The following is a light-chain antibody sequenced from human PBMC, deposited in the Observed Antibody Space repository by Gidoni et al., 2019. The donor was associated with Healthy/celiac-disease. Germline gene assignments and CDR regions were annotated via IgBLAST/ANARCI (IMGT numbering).Light chain of an antibody. Sequence: EIVLTQSPGTLSLSPGERATPSCRASQIVSSSYLAWYQQKPGQAPRLLIYGASSRATGIPDRFSGSGSGTDFTLTISRLEPEDFAVYYCQQYGSSPPYSFXQXTKLEIK. J-gene: IGKJ2*03. V-gene: IGKV3-20*01. CDR1: QIVSSSY. CDR2: GAS. CDR3: QQYGSSPPYS.